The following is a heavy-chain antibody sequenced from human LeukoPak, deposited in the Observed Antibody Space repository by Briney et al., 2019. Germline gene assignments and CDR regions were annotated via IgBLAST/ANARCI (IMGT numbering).Heavy chain of an antibody. CDR1: GFTFSSYA. J-gene: IGHJ4*02. CDR3: AKDFSSGWAFDY. D-gene: IGHD6-19*01. CDR2: ISYSGDWT. V-gene: IGHV3-23*01. Sequence: KAGGSLRLSCAASGFTFSSYAMGWVRQAPGKGLEWVSVISYSGDWTNYADSVKDRFTVTRDNSNNMLYLQMNSLRVEDKAVYYCAKDFSSGWAFDYWGQGTLVTVSS.